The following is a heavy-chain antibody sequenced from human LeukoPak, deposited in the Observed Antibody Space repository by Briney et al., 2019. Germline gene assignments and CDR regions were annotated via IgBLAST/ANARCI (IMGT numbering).Heavy chain of an antibody. V-gene: IGHV4-59*01. CDR1: SGSISTYY. CDR3: ARDGYSGAYGL. J-gene: IGHJ4*02. D-gene: IGHD5-12*01. CDR2: IYYSGST. Sequence: SETLSLTCTVSSGSISTYYWSWIRQPPGKGLEWIGYIYYSGSTKYNPSLKSRVTLSIDTSKNQFSLKLSSVTAADTALYYWARDGYSGAYGLWGQGILVTVSS.